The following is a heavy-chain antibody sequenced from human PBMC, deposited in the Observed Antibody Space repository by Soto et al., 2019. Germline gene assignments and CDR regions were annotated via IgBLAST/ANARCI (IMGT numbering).Heavy chain of an antibody. D-gene: IGHD3-10*01. CDR2: ISSSSSYI. V-gene: IGHV3-21*01. CDR3: GRGVGPSWSYYNSYFDY. CDR1: GFTFSSYS. Sequence: EVQLVESGGGLVKPGGSLRLSCAASGFTFSSYSMNWVRQAPGKGLEWVSSISSSSSYIYYAESVKGRFTISKDNAKNSLYLQMNSLRAEDTAVYYCGRGVGPSWSYYNSYFDYWGQGTLVTVSS. J-gene: IGHJ4*02.